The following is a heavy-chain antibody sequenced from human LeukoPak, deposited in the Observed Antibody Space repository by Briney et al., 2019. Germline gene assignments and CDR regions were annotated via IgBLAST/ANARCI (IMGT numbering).Heavy chain of an antibody. V-gene: IGHV4-34*01. D-gene: IGHD4-23*01. Sequence: SETLSLTCAVYGGSFSGYYWSWIRQPPGKGLEWIGEINHSGSTNYNPSLKSRVTISVDTSKNQFSLKLSSVTAADTAVYYCASSDYGGNSNFDYWGQGTQVTVSS. CDR2: INHSGST. CDR1: GGSFSGYY. CDR3: ASSDYGGNSNFDY. J-gene: IGHJ4*02.